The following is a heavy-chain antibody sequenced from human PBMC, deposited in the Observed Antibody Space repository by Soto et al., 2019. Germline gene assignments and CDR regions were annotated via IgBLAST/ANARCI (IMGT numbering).Heavy chain of an antibody. CDR2: ISGSGGST. CDR3: AKDPYKGVAAAGLDY. Sequence: PGGSLRLSCAASGFTFSSYAMSWVRQAPGKGLEWVSAISGSGGSTYYADSVKGRFTISRDNSKNTLYLQMNSLRAEDTAVYYCAKDPYKGVAAAGLDYWGQGTLVTVSS. CDR1: GFTFSSYA. V-gene: IGHV3-23*01. J-gene: IGHJ4*02. D-gene: IGHD6-13*01.